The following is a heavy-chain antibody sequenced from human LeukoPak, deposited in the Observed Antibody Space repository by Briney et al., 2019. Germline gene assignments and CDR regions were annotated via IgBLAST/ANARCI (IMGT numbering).Heavy chain of an antibody. J-gene: IGHJ4*02. CDR3: ARTPMVRGVIGY. Sequence: GGSLRLSCAASGFTFSSYAMHWVRQAPGKGLEWVAVISYDGSNKYYADSVKGRFTISRDNSKNTLYLQMNSLRAGDTAVYYCARTPMVRGVIGYWGQGTLVTVSS. D-gene: IGHD3-10*01. CDR2: ISYDGSNK. V-gene: IGHV3-30*04. CDR1: GFTFSSYA.